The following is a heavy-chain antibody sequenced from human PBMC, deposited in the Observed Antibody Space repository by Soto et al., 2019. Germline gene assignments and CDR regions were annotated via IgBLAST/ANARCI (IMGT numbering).Heavy chain of an antibody. CDR2: INPNTGGT. J-gene: IGHJ4*02. Sequence: ASVKVSCKASGYTFTAYYMHWVRQAPGQGLEWMGWINPNTGGTNYAQKFQGRVTMTRDTSISKAYMELSRLTSDDTAVYYCARDPPPDYSGQGTLVTVSS. V-gene: IGHV1-2*02. CDR3: ARDPPPDY. CDR1: GYTFTAYY.